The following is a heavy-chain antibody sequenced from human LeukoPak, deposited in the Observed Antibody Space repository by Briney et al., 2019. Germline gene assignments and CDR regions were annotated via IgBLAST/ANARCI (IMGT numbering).Heavy chain of an antibody. V-gene: IGHV4-59*08. Sequence: SETLSLTCTVSGDSISNYYWSWIRQPPGKGLEWIGYIYYSGSTSYNPSLKSRVIISVDTSKNQFSLKLSSVTAADTAVYYCARGGDGYKVPFDYWGQGTLVTVSS. CDR3: ARGGDGYKVPFDY. CDR2: IYYSGST. CDR1: GDSISNYY. J-gene: IGHJ4*02. D-gene: IGHD5-24*01.